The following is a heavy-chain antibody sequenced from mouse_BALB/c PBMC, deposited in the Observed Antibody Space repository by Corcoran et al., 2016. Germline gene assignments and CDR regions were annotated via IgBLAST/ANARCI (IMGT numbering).Heavy chain of an antibody. V-gene: IGHV8-12*01. J-gene: IGHJ2*01. CDR3: ARRTPYGNFDY. CDR1: GFSLSTTGMG. CDR2: IYWDDDK. D-gene: IGHD2-1*01. Sequence: QVTLKEPGPGILQPSLTLRLPCSYSGFSLSTTGMGVSWIRQPSGRGLEWLAHIYWDDDKRYNPSLKSRLTISKETSRNQVFLKITSVDTADTATYYCARRTPYGNFDYWGQGTTLTVSS.